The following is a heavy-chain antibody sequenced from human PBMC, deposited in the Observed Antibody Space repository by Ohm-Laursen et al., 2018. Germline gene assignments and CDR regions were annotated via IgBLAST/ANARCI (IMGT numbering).Heavy chain of an antibody. CDR3: ARAFWNGYNDAFDV. Sequence: SQTLSLTCTVSGGSISSYYWSWIRQPPGKGLEWIGYIYYSGSTNYNPSLKSRVTISVDTSKNQFSLKLSSVTAADTAVYYCARAFWNGYNDAFDVWGQGTMVTVSS. J-gene: IGHJ3*01. V-gene: IGHV4-59*01. CDR1: GGSISSYY. D-gene: IGHD3-3*01. CDR2: IYYSGST.